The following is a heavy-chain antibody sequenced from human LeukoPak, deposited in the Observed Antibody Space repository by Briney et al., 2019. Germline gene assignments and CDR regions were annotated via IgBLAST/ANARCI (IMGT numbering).Heavy chain of an antibody. V-gene: IGHV3-23*01. CDR1: GFTFSSFA. D-gene: IGHD3-10*01. J-gene: IGHJ4*02. CDR3: AKEASGYGYYFDY. Sequence: QPGGSLRLSCAVSGFTFSSFAMSWVRQAPGRGLEWVSVISDSGGTTFYADSVKGRFTISRDNSKNTLYLQMGSLRAEDTAVYYCAKEASGYGYYFDYWGQGTLVTVSS. CDR2: ISDSGGTT.